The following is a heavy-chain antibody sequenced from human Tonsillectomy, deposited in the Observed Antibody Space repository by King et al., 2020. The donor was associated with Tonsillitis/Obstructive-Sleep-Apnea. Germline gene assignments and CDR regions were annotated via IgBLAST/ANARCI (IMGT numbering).Heavy chain of an antibody. V-gene: IGHV4-31*03. CDR2: IYYRGST. J-gene: IGHJ2*01. CDR1: GGSISRGGYY. Sequence: VQLQESGPGLVKPSQTLSLTCTVSGGSISRGGYYWGWIRQHSGKGLEWIGYIYYRGSTYYNPSLKSRVTISVDTSKNQFSLKLRSLTAADTAVYYCARYHLRLYFDLLGRGTLVPVSS. CDR3: ARYHLRLYFDL.